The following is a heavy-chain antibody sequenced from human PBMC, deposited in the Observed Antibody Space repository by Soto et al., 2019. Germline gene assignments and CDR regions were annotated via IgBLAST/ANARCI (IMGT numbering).Heavy chain of an antibody. Sequence: EVRLVESGGGLVQPGGSLRLSCAASGFTFSSYSINWVRQAPGKGLEWVSYINSRSSTIYYADSVKGRFTVSRDNAKNSLYLQMNSLRAEDTAVYYGARDGGGFGDHRYYVDYWGQGTLVTVSS. CDR2: INSRSSTI. CDR1: GFTFSSYS. CDR3: ARDGGGFGDHRYYVDY. V-gene: IGHV3-48*01. J-gene: IGHJ4*02. D-gene: IGHD3-10*01.